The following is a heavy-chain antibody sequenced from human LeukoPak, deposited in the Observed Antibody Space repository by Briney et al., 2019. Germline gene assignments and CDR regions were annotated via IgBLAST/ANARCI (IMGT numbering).Heavy chain of an antibody. V-gene: IGHV1-18*01. J-gene: IGHJ4*02. D-gene: IGHD2-2*01. CDR1: GYTFTSYG. CDR2: ISAYNGNT. Sequence: ASVKVSCKASGYTFTSYGISWVRQAPGQGLEWMGWISAYNGNTNYAQKLQGRVTMTTDTSTSTAYMELRSLRSDDTAVYYCARDSQLLSSESLDYWGQGTLVTVSS. CDR3: ARDSQLLSSESLDY.